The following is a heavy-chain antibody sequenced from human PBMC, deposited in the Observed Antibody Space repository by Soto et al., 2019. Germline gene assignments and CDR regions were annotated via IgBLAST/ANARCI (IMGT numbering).Heavy chain of an antibody. CDR1: GFTFDDYA. D-gene: IGHD3-9*01. CDR2: ISWDGGST. CDR3: AREDFDWLSNFDY. V-gene: IGHV3-43D*03. J-gene: IGHJ4*02. Sequence: GGSLRLSCAASGFTFDDYAMHWVRQAPGKGLEWVSLISWDGGSTYYADSVKGRFTISRDNAKNSLYLQMNSLRAEDTAVYYCAREDFDWLSNFDYWGQGTLVTVSS.